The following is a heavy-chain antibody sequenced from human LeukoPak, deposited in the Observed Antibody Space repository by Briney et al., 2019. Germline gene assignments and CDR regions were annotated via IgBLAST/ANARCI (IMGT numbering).Heavy chain of an antibody. CDR3: ARDYGSGWYGYFDY. J-gene: IGHJ4*02. Sequence: GGSLRLSCVASGXTFSSYSMNWVRQAPGKGLEWVSSISSSSSYIYYADSVKGRFTISRDNAKNSLYLQMNSLRAEDTAVYYCARDYGSGWYGYFDYWGQGTLVTVSS. D-gene: IGHD6-19*01. V-gene: IGHV3-21*01. CDR1: GXTFSSYS. CDR2: ISSSSSYI.